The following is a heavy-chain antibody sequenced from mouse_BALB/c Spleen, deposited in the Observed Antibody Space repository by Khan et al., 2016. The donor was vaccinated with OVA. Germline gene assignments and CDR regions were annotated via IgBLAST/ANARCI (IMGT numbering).Heavy chain of an antibody. V-gene: IGHV1S137*01. Sequence: QVQLQQSGAELVRPGVSVKISCKGSGYTFTDFAIHWVKQSHAKSLEWIGVISTYYGDADYNQKFKGKATMTVEKSSSTAFVELSRLTPDDSANYYWLGGCGNSLFAYWGQGTLVTVSA. CDR3: LGGCGNSLFAY. D-gene: IGHD2-1*01. CDR2: ISTYYGDA. CDR1: GYTFTDFA. J-gene: IGHJ3*01.